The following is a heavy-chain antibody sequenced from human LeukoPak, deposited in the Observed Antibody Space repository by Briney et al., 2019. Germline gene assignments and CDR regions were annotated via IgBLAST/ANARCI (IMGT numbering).Heavy chain of an antibody. V-gene: IGHV1-2*02. J-gene: IGHJ4*02. CDR1: GYTFTGYN. CDR3: ARSVAVAGSPLRY. Sequence: ASVKLSCTASGYTFTGYNMHWVRQAPGQGLGLMGWINPNSGGTNYAQKFHVKVTMTRDTSISTAYMELSRLRSDDTAVYYWARSVAVAGSPLRYWGQGTLVTVSS. D-gene: IGHD6-19*01. CDR2: INPNSGGT.